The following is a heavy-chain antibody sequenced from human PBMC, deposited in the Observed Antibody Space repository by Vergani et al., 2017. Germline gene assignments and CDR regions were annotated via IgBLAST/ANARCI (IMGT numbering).Heavy chain of an antibody. D-gene: IGHD1-26*01. CDR3: ARGGGPYSGSYYGY. CDR2: IYYSGST. J-gene: IGHJ4*02. Sequence: QLQLQESGPGLVKPSETLSLTCTVSGGSVSSSSYYWGWIRQPPGKGLEWIGSIYYSGSTYYNPSLKSRVTISVDTSKNQFSLKLSSVTAADTAVYYCARGGGPYSGSYYGYWGQGTLVTVSS. CDR1: GGSVSSSSYY. V-gene: IGHV4-39*07.